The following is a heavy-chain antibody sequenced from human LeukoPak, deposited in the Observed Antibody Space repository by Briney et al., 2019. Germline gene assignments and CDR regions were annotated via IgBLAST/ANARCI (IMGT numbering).Heavy chain of an antibody. D-gene: IGHD6-13*01. Sequence: GGSLRLSCAASGFTFSSYAMSWVRQAPGKGLEWVSAISGSGGSTYYADSVKGRFTISRDNSKNTLYLQMNSLRAEDTAVYYCAKDFSSSWYLGYYYDGMDVWGQGTTVTVSS. CDR2: ISGSGGST. V-gene: IGHV3-23*01. CDR1: GFTFSSYA. CDR3: AKDFSSSWYLGYYYDGMDV. J-gene: IGHJ6*02.